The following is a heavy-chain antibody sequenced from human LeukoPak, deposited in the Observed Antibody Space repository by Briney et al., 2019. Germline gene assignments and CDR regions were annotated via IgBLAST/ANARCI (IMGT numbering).Heavy chain of an antibody. CDR1: GFTFSSYA. D-gene: IGHD3-22*01. CDR2: ISGSGGST. J-gene: IGHJ4*02. V-gene: IGHV3-23*01. Sequence: GGSLRLSCAASGFTFSSYAMSWVRQAPGKGLEWVSAISGSGGSTYYADSVKGRFTISRDNSKNTLYLRMNSLRAEDTAVYYCAKAGSSGYYPAYWGQGTLVTVSS. CDR3: AKAGSSGYYPAY.